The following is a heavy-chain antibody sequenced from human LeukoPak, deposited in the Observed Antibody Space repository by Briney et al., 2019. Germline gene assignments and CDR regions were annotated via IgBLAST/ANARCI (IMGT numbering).Heavy chain of an antibody. Sequence: PGGSLRLSCVTSGFTFVKYTMHWVRQAPGKGLEWVASISSGSDYIYYADSLKGRFTISRDNAKNSLSLLMNSLRVEDTAVYYCKKASDSGGYCSSTSCCTYYYYYMDVWGKGTTVTVSS. CDR3: KKASDSGGYCSSTSCCTYYYYYMDV. V-gene: IGHV3-21*01. D-gene: IGHD2-2*01. CDR1: GFTFVKYT. J-gene: IGHJ6*03. CDR2: ISSGSDYI.